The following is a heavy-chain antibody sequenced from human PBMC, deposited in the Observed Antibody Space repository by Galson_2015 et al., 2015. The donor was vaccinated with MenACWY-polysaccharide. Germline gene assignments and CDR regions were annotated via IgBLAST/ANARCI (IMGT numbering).Heavy chain of an antibody. V-gene: IGHV3-9*01. Sequence: SLRLSCAASGFTFDDYAMHWVRQAPGKGLEWVSGISWNSGRMTYAGSVKGRFIISRDNAKNSLCLQMNSLRPEDTALYYCAKDISVASVGSDYWGQGTLVTVSS. J-gene: IGHJ4*02. CDR1: GFTFDDYA. D-gene: IGHD6-13*01. CDR2: ISWNSGRM. CDR3: AKDISVASVGSDY.